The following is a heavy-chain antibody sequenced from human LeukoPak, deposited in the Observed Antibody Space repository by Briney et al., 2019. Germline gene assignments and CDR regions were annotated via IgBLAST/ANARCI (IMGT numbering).Heavy chain of an antibody. V-gene: IGHV3-66*02. CDR3: ARDNLAPDRRAFDI. CDR2: IYSGGST. J-gene: IGHJ3*02. D-gene: IGHD1-20*01. CDR1: GFTVRSNY. Sequence: GGSLRLSCAASGFTVRSNYMSWVRQAPGKGLEWVSVIYSGGSTYYADSVLGRFTVSRDNSKNTLYLRMNSLRAEDTAVYYCARDNLAPDRRAFDIWGQGTMVTVSS.